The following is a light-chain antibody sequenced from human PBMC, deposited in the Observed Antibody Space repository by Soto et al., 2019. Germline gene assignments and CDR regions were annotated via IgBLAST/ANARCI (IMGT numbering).Light chain of an antibody. V-gene: IGKV1-33*01. CDR2: DAS. CDR3: QQYDDLPRT. CDR1: QEISNN. J-gene: IGKJ2*01. Sequence: DIQMTQSPSSLSASVGDRVNITCQASQEISNNLHWYQVKPGKAPKLLIYDASNLETWVPSRFNGSGSGTDFTLTINRLEPEDVATYYCQQYDDLPRTFGQGTKLPVK.